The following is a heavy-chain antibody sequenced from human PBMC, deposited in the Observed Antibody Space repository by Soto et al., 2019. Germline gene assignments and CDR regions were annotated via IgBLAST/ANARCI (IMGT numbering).Heavy chain of an antibody. CDR3: ARGYSSGLDY. J-gene: IGHJ4*02. D-gene: IGHD6-19*01. Sequence: ASVKVSCKTGGYTFANFYLHWVRQAPGQGLEWMGLINPGDGTTKYAHQFQGRITMTRDTSTSTVYMDVSSLRSEDTAVYYCARGYSSGLDYWGQGTLVTVSS. CDR1: GYTFANFY. V-gene: IGHV1-46*03. CDR2: INPGDGTT.